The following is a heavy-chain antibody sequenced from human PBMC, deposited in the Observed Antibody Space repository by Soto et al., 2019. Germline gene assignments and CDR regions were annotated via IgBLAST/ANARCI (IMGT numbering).Heavy chain of an antibody. J-gene: IGHJ4*02. V-gene: IGHV4-4*02. D-gene: IGHD6-13*01. CDR1: GGSITSNNW. CDR3: ARGFGHTSSWYFDL. Sequence: QVQLQESGPGLVKPSGTLSLTCAVSGGSITSNNWWSWVRQPPGKGLEWIGEIYYSGNTNYNPSLRGRVSMSVDKSENQFSFWLISVTATDTAVYYCARGFGHTSSWYFDLWGQGILITVSS. CDR2: IYYSGNT.